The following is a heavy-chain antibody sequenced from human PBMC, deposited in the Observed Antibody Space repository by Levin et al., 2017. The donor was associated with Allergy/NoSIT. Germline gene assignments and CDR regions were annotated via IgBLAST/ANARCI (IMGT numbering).Heavy chain of an antibody. D-gene: IGHD1-26*01. J-gene: IGHJ3*02. Sequence: SQTLSLTCFVSGGSISNYFWTWIRQPAGKGLEWIGRISTSEGTNHSPSLKSRVTMSVDTSKNQFSLKLSSVTAADTAIYYCARKGVGGSIDDAFDIWGQGTMVTVSS. CDR2: ISTSEGT. CDR1: GGSISNYF. V-gene: IGHV4-4*07. CDR3: ARKGVGGSIDDAFDI.